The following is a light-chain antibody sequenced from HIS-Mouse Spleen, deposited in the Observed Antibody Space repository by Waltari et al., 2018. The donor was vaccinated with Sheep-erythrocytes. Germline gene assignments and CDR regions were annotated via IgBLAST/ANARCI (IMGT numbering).Light chain of an antibody. V-gene: IGKV1D-13*01. J-gene: IGKJ1*01. Sequence: AIQLTQSPSSLSASVGDRVTITCRASQGNSSALAWYQQKPGKAPKLLIYDASSLESCVPSRFSGSGSGTDFTLTISSLQPEDFATYYCQQFNNYPRTFGQGTKVEIK. CDR3: QQFNNYPRT. CDR1: QGNSSA. CDR2: DAS.